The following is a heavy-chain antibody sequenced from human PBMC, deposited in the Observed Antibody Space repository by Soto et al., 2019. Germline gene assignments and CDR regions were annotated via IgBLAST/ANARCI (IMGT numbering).Heavy chain of an antibody. CDR1: GGSFSGYY. Sequence: QVQLQQWGAGLLKPSETLSLTCAVYGGSFSGYYWSWIRQPPGKGLEWIGEINHSGSTNYNPSLKSRVTISVDTSKNQFSLKLSSVTAAHTAVYYCARALSSSWYVTYYYYYMDVWVKGTTVTVSS. CDR2: INHSGST. D-gene: IGHD6-13*01. J-gene: IGHJ6*03. CDR3: ARALSSSWYVTYYYYYMDV. V-gene: IGHV4-34*01.